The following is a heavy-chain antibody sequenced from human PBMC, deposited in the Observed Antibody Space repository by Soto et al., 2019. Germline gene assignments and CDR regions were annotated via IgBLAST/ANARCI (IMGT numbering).Heavy chain of an antibody. CDR2: IYPGDSDT. CDR3: ARQGRVGATYSYFDY. V-gene: IGHV5-51*01. CDR1: GYSFTSYW. J-gene: IGHJ4*02. D-gene: IGHD1-26*01. Sequence: GESLKISCKGSGYSFTSYWIGWVRQMPGKGLEWMGIIYPGDSDTRYSPSFQGQVTISADKSISTAYPQWSSLKASDTAMYYCARQGRVGATYSYFDYWGQGTLVTVSS.